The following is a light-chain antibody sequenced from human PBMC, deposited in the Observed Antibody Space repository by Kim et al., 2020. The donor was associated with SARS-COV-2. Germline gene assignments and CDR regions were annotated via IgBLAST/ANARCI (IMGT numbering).Light chain of an antibody. V-gene: IGKV1-5*03. CDR1: QSISSW. CDR2: KAS. CDR3: QQYNSYSPT. Sequence: ASVGDRVTITCRASQSISSWLAWYQQKPGKAPKLLIYKASSLESGVPSRFSGSGSGTEFTLTISSLQPDDFATYDCQQYNSYSPTFGQGTKVDIK. J-gene: IGKJ1*01.